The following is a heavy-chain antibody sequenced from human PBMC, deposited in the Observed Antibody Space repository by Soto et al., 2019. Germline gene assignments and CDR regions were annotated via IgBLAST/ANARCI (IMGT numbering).Heavy chain of an antibody. CDR3: ARQSGEAGDLARSYGMDV. J-gene: IGHJ6*02. Sequence: PSETLSLTCAVYGGSFSGYYWSWIRQPPGKGLEWIGEINHSGGTNYNPSLKSRVTISVDTSKNQFSLKLSSVTAADTAVYYCARQSGEAGDLARSYGMDVWGQGTTVTVSS. V-gene: IGHV4-34*01. CDR2: INHSGGT. CDR1: GGSFSGYY. D-gene: IGHD7-27*01.